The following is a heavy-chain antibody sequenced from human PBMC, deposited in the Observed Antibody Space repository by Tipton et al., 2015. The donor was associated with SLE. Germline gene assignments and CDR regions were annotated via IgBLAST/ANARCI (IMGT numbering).Heavy chain of an antibody. CDR1: GGSISSGGYS. V-gene: IGHV4-30-2*01. Sequence: TLSLTCAVSGGSISSGGYSWSWIRQPPGKGLEWIGHIYRTVTTDYNPSLRSRVTISLDRSKNQFSLELTSVTAADTAVYYCARVVTVLATHYYDMDVWGQGTTVTVSS. J-gene: IGHJ6*02. D-gene: IGHD2-21*02. CDR3: ARVVTVLATHYYDMDV. CDR2: IYRTVTT.